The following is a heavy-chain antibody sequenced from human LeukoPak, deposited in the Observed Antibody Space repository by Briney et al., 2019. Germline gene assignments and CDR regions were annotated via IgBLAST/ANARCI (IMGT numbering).Heavy chain of an antibody. CDR3: ARSFASAWSRADN. J-gene: IGHJ4*02. D-gene: IGHD6-19*01. V-gene: IGHV1-18*01. Sequence: ASVKVSCKASGYTFTSYGINWVRQAPGQGLEWMGWISGYNGNTKFAQNFQGRVTVTTDTSTRTAYMELRSLRGDDTAVYYCARSFASAWSRADNWGQGTLLTVSS. CDR2: ISGYNGNT. CDR1: GYTFTSYG.